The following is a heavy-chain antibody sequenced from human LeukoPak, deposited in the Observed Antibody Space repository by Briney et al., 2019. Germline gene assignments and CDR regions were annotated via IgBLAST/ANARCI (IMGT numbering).Heavy chain of an antibody. Sequence: SATLSLTCTVSGGSISSYYWSWIRQPPGKGLEWIGYIYYSGSTNYNPSLKSRVTISVDTSKNQFSLKLSSVTAADTAVHYCARAGWELLPWAFDIWGQGTMVTVSS. V-gene: IGHV4-59*01. CDR2: IYYSGST. D-gene: IGHD1-26*01. CDR3: ARAGWELLPWAFDI. CDR1: GGSISSYY. J-gene: IGHJ3*02.